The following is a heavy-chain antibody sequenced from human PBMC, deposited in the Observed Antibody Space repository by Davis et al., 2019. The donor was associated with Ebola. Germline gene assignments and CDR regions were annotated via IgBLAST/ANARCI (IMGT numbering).Heavy chain of an antibody. J-gene: IGHJ6*04. CDR3: AKGGSGWPSDYSYGMGV. D-gene: IGHD6-19*01. Sequence: PGGSLRLSCAASGLSVSDNYMSWVRQAPGKGPEWVSVIYSDGRIYYADSVKGRFTISRDNSKNTLYLQVTSLRVDDTAIYYCAKGGSGWPSDYSYGMGVWGKGTTVTVSP. V-gene: IGHV3-53*01. CDR2: IYSDGRI. CDR1: GLSVSDNY.